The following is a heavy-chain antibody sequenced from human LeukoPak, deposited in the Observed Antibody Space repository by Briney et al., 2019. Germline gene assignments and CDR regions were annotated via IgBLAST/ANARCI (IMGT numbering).Heavy chain of an antibody. CDR1: GFTFSSYW. CDR2: IKQDGTEK. Sequence: GGSLRLSCAASGFTFSSYWMTWVRHAPGKGLEWVANIKQDGTEKHYVDSVKGRFTISRDNTENSMYLQMNSLRVEDTAVYFCAGGAGWTAEDWGQGTQVTVSS. J-gene: IGHJ4*02. D-gene: IGHD3/OR15-3a*01. CDR3: AGGAGWTAED. V-gene: IGHV3-7*03.